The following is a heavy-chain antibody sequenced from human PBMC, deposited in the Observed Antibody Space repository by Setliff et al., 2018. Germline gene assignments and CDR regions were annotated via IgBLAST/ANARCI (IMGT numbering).Heavy chain of an antibody. CDR2: INRRGST. D-gene: IGHD6-19*01. J-gene: IGHJ6*03. V-gene: IGHV4-61*09. CDR3: AGATSGWYSAYYYYMGV. CDR1: GGSVNSGYDN. Sequence: SETLSLTCTVSGGSVNSGYDNWNWLRQPAGKGLEWIGNINRRGSTNFTPSLKSRVTISLDTSKNQFSLNLTSVTAADTAVYYCAGATSGWYSAYYYYMGVWGKGTTVTVSS.